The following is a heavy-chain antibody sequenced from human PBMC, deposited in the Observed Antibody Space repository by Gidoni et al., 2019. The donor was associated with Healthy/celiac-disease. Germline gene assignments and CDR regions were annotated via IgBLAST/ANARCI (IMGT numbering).Heavy chain of an antibody. D-gene: IGHD3-16*01. CDR3: ARLRWGSLGFDY. J-gene: IGHJ4*02. Sequence: QLQLQESGPGLVKPSATLSLTCTVPGGSISSSSYYWGWIRQPPGKGLEWIGSIYYSVSTYYNPSLKSRVTISVDTSKNQFSLKLSSVTAADTAVYYCARLRWGSLGFDYWGQGTLVTVSS. V-gene: IGHV4-39*01. CDR2: IYYSVST. CDR1: GGSISSSSYY.